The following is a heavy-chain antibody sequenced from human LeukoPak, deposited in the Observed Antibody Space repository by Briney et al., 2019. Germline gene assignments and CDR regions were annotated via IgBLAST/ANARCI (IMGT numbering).Heavy chain of an antibody. CDR2: IYHSGST. CDR3: ARHVFRATVTIYYFDY. Sequence: SETLSLTCAVSGYSISSGYYWGWIRQPPGKGLEWIGSIYHSGSTYYNPSLKSRVTISVHTSQNQFSLKLSSVTAADTAVYYCARHVFRATVTIYYFDYWGQGTLVTVSS. V-gene: IGHV4-38-2*01. J-gene: IGHJ4*02. CDR1: GYSISSGYY. D-gene: IGHD4-11*01.